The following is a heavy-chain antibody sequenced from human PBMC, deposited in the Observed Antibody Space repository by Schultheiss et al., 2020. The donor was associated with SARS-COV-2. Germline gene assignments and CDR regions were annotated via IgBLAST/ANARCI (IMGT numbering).Heavy chain of an antibody. J-gene: IGHJ4*02. CDR2: FDPEDGET. Sequence: SVKVSCKASGGTFSSYAISWVRQAPGQGLEWMGGFDPEDGETIYAQKFQGRVTMTEDTSTSTAYMELRSLRSDDTAVYYCARQPTDPFGFDYWGQGTLVTVSS. V-gene: IGHV1-69*10. CDR1: GGTFSSYA. D-gene: IGHD4-17*01. CDR3: ARQPTDPFGFDY.